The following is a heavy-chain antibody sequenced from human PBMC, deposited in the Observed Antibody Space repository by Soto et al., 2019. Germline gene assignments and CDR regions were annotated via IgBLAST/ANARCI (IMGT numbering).Heavy chain of an antibody. CDR2: IPFDGSNK. D-gene: IGHD3-22*01. CDR3: AKDTYYHDSSGYYVFDC. J-gene: IGHJ4*02. V-gene: IGHV3-30*18. Sequence: GGSLRLSCAASGLTFSNFSMHWVRQAPGKGLEWVSVIPFDGSNKYYTESVRGRFTISRDNSRNTLDLQMNSLRAEDTAVYYCAKDTYYHDSSGYYVFDCWGQGTLVTVSS. CDR1: GLTFSNFS.